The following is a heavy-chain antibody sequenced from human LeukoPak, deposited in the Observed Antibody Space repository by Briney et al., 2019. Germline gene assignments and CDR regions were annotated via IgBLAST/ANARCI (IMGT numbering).Heavy chain of an antibody. V-gene: IGHV3-33*06. Sequence: PGGSLRLSCAASGFTFSSYGMHWVRQAPGKGLEWAAVIWYDGSNKYYADSVKGRFTISRDNSKNTLYLQMNSLRAEDTAVYYCAKDLDGYGDHQFDYWGQGTLVTVSS. CDR2: IWYDGSNK. J-gene: IGHJ4*02. CDR3: AKDLDGYGDHQFDY. D-gene: IGHD4-17*01. CDR1: GFTFSSYG.